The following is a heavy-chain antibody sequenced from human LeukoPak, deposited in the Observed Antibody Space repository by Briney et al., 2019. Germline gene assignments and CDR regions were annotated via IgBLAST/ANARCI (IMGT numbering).Heavy chain of an antibody. CDR1: GFTFSSYA. Sequence: GGSLGLSCAASGFTFSSYAMSWVRQAPGKGLEWVSAISGSGGSTYYADSVKGRFTISRDNSKNTLYLQMNSLRAEDTAVYYCAKQYYGYSVGYGMDVWGQGTTVTVSS. V-gene: IGHV3-23*01. D-gene: IGHD3-10*01. CDR2: ISGSGGST. CDR3: AKQYYGYSVGYGMDV. J-gene: IGHJ6*02.